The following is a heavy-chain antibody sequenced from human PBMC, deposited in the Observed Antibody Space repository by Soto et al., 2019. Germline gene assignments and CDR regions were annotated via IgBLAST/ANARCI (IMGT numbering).Heavy chain of an antibody. CDR1: GFTFSSYA. CDR2: ISYDGSNK. J-gene: IGHJ6*02. CDR3: ASGYSYGYYYYYGMDV. Sequence: GGSLRLSCAASGFTFSSYAMHWVRQAPGKGLEWVAVISYDGSNKYYADSVKGRFTISRDNSKNTLYLQMNSLRAEDTAVYYCASGYSYGYYYYYGMDVWGQGTTVTVSS. D-gene: IGHD5-18*01. V-gene: IGHV3-30-3*01.